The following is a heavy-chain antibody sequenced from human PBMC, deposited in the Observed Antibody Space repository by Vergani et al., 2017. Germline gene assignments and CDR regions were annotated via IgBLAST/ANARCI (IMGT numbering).Heavy chain of an antibody. CDR1: GGSISSGSYY. CDR3: ARAPPGYYYGMDV. Sequence: QVQLQESGPGLVKPSQTLSLTCTVSGGSISSGSYYWSWIRQPAGKGLEWIGRMYTSGSTNYNPSLKSRVTISVDTSKNQFSLKLKSVNAADTAVYYCARAPPGYYYGMDVWGQGTTVTVSS. CDR2: MYTSGST. V-gene: IGHV4-61*02. J-gene: IGHJ6*02.